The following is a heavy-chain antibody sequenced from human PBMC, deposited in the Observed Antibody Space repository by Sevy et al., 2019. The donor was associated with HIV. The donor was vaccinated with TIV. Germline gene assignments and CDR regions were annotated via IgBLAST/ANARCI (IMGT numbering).Heavy chain of an antibody. CDR3: ARDLPSEVTDPFYYYGLAV. J-gene: IGHJ6*02. D-gene: IGHD2-21*02. CDR2: ISSDGTKE. CDR1: GFTFSIYV. Sequence: GGSLRLSCAASGFTFSIYVIHWVRQAPGKGLEWVAVISSDGTKEYYADSVKGRFTISRDNSKNTMYLQMNSLRVEDTAVYYCARDLPSEVTDPFYYYGLAVWGQGTTVTVSS. V-gene: IGHV3-30*04.